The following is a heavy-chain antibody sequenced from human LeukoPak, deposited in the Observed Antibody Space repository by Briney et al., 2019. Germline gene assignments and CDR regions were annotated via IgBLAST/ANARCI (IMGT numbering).Heavy chain of an antibody. V-gene: IGHV3-33*01. CDR3: ARESTSKYVD. D-gene: IGHD2-15*01. J-gene: IGHJ4*02. CDR1: GFTFSSYG. Sequence: GGSLRLSCVASGFTFSSYGMHWVRQAPGKGLEWLAVIVYDGTIKYYAESVKGRFTISRDNSKNTLYLQMNSLRAEDTAVYYCARESTSKYVDWGQGTLVTVSS. CDR2: IVYDGTIK.